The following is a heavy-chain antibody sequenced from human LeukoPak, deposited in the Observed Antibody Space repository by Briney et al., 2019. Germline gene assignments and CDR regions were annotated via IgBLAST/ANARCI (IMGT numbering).Heavy chain of an antibody. D-gene: IGHD1-1*01. J-gene: IGHJ4*02. V-gene: IGHV4-59*01. CDR3: ARWNEGFDY. CDR2: IYYIGST. Sequence: SETLSLTCTVSGGSISSFYWSWIRQPPGKGLEWIGYIYYIGSTNYNPSLKSRITISVDTSKNQLSLKLTSVTAADTAVYYCARWNEGFDYWGQGTLVTVSS. CDR1: GGSISSFY.